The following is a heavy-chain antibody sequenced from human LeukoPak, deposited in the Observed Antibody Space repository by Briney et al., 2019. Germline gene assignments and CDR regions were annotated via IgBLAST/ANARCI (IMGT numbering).Heavy chain of an antibody. Sequence: SETLSLTCTVSGGSISSSSYYWGWIRQPPGKGLEWIGSIYYSGSTYYNPSLKSRVTVSVDTSKNQFSLKLSSVTAADTAVYYCGVVSGSYAPFDPWGQGTLVTVSS. CDR3: GVVSGSYAPFDP. CDR2: IYYSGST. J-gene: IGHJ5*02. CDR1: GGSISSSSYY. D-gene: IGHD1-26*01. V-gene: IGHV4-39*07.